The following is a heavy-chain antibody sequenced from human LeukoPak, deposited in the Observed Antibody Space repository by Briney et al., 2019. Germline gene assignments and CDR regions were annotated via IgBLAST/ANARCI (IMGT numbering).Heavy chain of an antibody. CDR1: GGSFSGYY. Sequence: SETLSLTCAVYGGSFSGYYWSWIRQPPGKGLEWIGEINHSGSTNYNPSLKSRVTISVDTSKNQFSLKLSPVTAADTAVYYCARSSIAARPYYYYYMDVWGKGTTVTVSS. CDR2: INHSGST. CDR3: ARSSIAARPYYYYYMDV. V-gene: IGHV4-34*01. D-gene: IGHD6-6*01. J-gene: IGHJ6*03.